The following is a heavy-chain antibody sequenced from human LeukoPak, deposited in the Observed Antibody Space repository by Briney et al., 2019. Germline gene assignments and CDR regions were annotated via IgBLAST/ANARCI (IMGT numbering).Heavy chain of an antibody. V-gene: IGHV4-30-2*01. CDR2: VYHSGTT. Sequence: PSETLSLTRTVSGGSISSGGYYWSWIRQPPGKGLEWIGYVYHSGTTYSSPSLKSRVTISVDTSKNQFSLKLTSVTAADTAVYYCTSGDTARNWFDPWGQGTLVTVSS. D-gene: IGHD5-18*01. J-gene: IGHJ5*02. CDR1: GGSISSGGYY. CDR3: TSGDTARNWFDP.